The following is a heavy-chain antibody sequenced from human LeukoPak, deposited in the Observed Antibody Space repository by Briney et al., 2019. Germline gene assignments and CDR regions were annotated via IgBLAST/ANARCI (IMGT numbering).Heavy chain of an antibody. J-gene: IGHJ4*02. V-gene: IGHV2-5*01. D-gene: IGHD1-26*01. Sequence: SGPTLMKPTQTPTLTCTFSGFSLTGGGVGVGWIRQPPGKALEWLALIYWNDDKRYSPSLKNRLTIAKDTSKNQVVLTMTNVDPVDTATYYCAHKWDYNDYFDIWGQGTLVTVSS. CDR3: AHKWDYNDYFDI. CDR2: IYWNDDK. CDR1: GFSLTGGGVG.